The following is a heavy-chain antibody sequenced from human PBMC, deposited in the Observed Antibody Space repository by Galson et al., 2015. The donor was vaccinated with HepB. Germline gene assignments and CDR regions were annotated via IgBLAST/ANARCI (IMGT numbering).Heavy chain of an antibody. Sequence: SLRLSCAASGFAFSNYAMNWVRQAPGKGLEWVSGISASGGSTYYTDSVKGRFTISRDNSKNTLYLQMNSLRAEDTAVYYCARENLNITIFGVVIVPDYYYYGMDVWGQGTTVTVSS. D-gene: IGHD3-3*01. CDR2: ISASGGST. CDR3: ARENLNITIFGVVIVPDYYYYGMDV. CDR1: GFAFSNYA. J-gene: IGHJ6*02. V-gene: IGHV3-23*01.